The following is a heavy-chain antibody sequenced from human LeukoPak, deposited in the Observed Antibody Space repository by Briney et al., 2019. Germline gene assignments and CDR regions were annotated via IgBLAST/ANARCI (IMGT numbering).Heavy chain of an antibody. Sequence: SETLSLTCTVSSDSTSSGSYSWSWIRQPAGKGLEWIGRFYISGSTNYNPFLKSRVTISVDTSKNQFSLKLSSVTAADTAMYYCTREVIAAHNWFDPWGQGTLVTVSS. D-gene: IGHD6-6*01. V-gene: IGHV4-61*02. J-gene: IGHJ5*02. CDR3: TREVIAAHNWFDP. CDR1: SDSTSSGSYS. CDR2: FYISGST.